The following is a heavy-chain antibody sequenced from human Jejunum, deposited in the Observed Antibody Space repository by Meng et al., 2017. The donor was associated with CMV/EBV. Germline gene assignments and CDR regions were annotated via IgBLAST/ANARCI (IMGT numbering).Heavy chain of an antibody. J-gene: IGHJ4*02. D-gene: IGHD1-26*01. CDR1: GYSFTGYY. CDR3: ARQDATSWDFDF. Sequence: CTTSGYSFTGYYIPWVRQGPGQGLEWMGWINPNSRDTNYAQKFQGWVAMTGDTSINTVYMEMTRLTSGDTAVYYCARQDATSWDFDFWGQGTLVTVSS. V-gene: IGHV1-2*04. CDR2: INPNSRDT.